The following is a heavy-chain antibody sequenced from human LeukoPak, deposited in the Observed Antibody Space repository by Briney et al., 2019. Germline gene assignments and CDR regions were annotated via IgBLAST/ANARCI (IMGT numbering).Heavy chain of an antibody. J-gene: IGHJ4*02. CDR3: AKDRGVAGSGFLDC. D-gene: IGHD6-19*01. CDR2: IRYDGSNK. Sequence: GGSLRLSCAASGFTFITYGVHWVRQAPGKGLEWVAFIRYDGSNKYYADSVRGRFTISRDNSKNTLYLQMDSLRPEDTAVYYCAKDRGVAGSGFLDCWGQGTQVTVSS. V-gene: IGHV3-30*02. CDR1: GFTFITYG.